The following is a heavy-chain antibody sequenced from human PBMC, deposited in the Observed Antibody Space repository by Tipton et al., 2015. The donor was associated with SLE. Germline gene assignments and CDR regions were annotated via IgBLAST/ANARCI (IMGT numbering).Heavy chain of an antibody. Sequence: TLSLTCAVYGGSFSGYYWSWIRQPPGKGLEWIGEINHSGSTNYNPSLKSRVTISVDTSKNQFSLKLRSVTAADTAVYYCARGGAVAGRPLLVDIWGQGTMVTVSS. J-gene: IGHJ3*02. CDR3: ARGGAVAGRPLLVDI. D-gene: IGHD6-19*01. CDR1: GGSFSGYY. V-gene: IGHV4-34*01. CDR2: INHSGST.